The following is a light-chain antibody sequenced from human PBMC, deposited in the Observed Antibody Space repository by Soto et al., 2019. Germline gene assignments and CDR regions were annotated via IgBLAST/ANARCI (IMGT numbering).Light chain of an antibody. CDR2: GAS. CDR3: QQYGSTPPT. CDR1: EGVRSNY. Sequence: PGERATLSCRASEGVRSNYLAWYQQKPGQAPMLIIDGASSRATCIPDRFRGSGSGTDFALTISRLEPEDFAVYSCQQYGSTPPTFGQGTKVEI. J-gene: IGKJ1*01. V-gene: IGKV3-20*01.